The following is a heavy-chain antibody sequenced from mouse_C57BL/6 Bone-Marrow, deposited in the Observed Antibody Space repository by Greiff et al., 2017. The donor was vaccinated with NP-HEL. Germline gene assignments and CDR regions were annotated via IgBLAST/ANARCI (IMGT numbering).Heavy chain of an antibody. Sequence: VQLQQSGAELVKPGASVKLSCKASGYTFTSYWMHWVKQRPGQGLEWIGMIHPYSGSTNYNEKFKSKATLTVDKSSSTAYMQLSSLTSEDSAVYSCARSDDYGSRRGNFDVWGTGTTVTVSS. J-gene: IGHJ1*03. V-gene: IGHV1-64*01. D-gene: IGHD1-1*01. CDR3: ARSDDYGSRRGNFDV. CDR2: IHPYSGST. CDR1: GYTFTSYW.